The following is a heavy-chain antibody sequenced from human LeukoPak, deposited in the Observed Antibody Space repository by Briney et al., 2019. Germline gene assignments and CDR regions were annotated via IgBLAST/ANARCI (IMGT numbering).Heavy chain of an antibody. CDR1: GFTFSSYS. Sequence: PGGSLRLSCAASGFTFSSYSMNWVRQAPGKGLEWVSAISGDSRYIYYADSVKGRFTISRDNSKNTLYLQMNSLRAEDTAVYYCAKTGSSSWGYFDYWGQGTLVTVSS. V-gene: IGHV3-21*01. D-gene: IGHD6-13*01. J-gene: IGHJ4*02. CDR2: ISGDSRYI. CDR3: AKTGSSSWGYFDY.